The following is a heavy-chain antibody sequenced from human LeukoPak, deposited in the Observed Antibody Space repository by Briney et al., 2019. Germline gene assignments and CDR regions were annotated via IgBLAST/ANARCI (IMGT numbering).Heavy chain of an antibody. D-gene: IGHD5-24*01. CDR2: ISGSGNGT. CDR3: AKRTMSAFDS. J-gene: IGHJ4*02. V-gene: IGHV3-23*01. Sequence: GGSLRLSCTASGFTFRTYAMNWVRQAPGKGLEWLSGISGSGNGTYYADSVKGRFIISRGNSKNMVYLQMNSLTVEDTATYYCAKRTMSAFDSWGQGTLLIVSS. CDR1: GFTFRTYA.